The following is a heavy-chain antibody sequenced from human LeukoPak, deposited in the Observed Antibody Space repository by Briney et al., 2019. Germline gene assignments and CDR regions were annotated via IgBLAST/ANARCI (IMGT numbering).Heavy chain of an antibody. V-gene: IGHV4-39*01. Sequence: PSETLSLTCTVSGGSISGSSYYWGWIRQPPGKGLEWIGSIYYSGSTYYNPSLKSRVTISVDTSKNQFSLKLSSVTAADTAVYYCARLLILGQPKSYFDYWGQGTLVTVSS. CDR1: GGSISGSSYY. CDR3: ARLLILGQPKSYFDY. D-gene: IGHD3-9*01. J-gene: IGHJ4*02. CDR2: IYYSGST.